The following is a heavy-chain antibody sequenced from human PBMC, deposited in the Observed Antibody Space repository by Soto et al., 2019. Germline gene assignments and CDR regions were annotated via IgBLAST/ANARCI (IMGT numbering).Heavy chain of an antibody. D-gene: IGHD5-12*01. CDR2: IYSGGST. J-gene: IGHJ6*02. Sequence: GGSLRLSCAASGFTVSSNYMSWVRQAPGKGLEWVSVIYSGGSTYYADSVKGRFTISRDNSKNTLYLQMNSLRAEDTAVYYCARDRYSGYDLFDGMDVWGQGTTVTVSS. V-gene: IGHV3-53*01. CDR1: GFTVSSNY. CDR3: ARDRYSGYDLFDGMDV.